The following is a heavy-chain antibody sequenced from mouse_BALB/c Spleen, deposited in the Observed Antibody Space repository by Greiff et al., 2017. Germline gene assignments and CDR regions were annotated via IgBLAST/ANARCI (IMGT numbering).Heavy chain of an antibody. CDR1: GFTFSSFG. D-gene: IGHD2-14*01. Sequence: EVKLVESGGGLVQPGGSLKLSCAASGFTFSSFGMHWVRQAPEKGLEWVAYISSGSSTIYYADTVKGRFTISRDNPKNTLFLQMTSLRSEDTAMYYCARGRYDLDYWGQGTTLTVSS. J-gene: IGHJ2*01. V-gene: IGHV5-17*02. CDR2: ISSGSSTI. CDR3: ARGRYDLDY.